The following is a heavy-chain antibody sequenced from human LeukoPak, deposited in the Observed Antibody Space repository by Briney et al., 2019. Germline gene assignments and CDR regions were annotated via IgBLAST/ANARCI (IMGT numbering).Heavy chain of an antibody. CDR1: GGTFSSYA. Sequence: SAKVSCKASGGTFSSYAISWVRQAPGQGLEWMGRIIPILGIANYAQKFQGRVTITADKSTSTAYMELSSLRSEDTAVYYCARESRDGYNWVNYWDQGTLVTVSS. D-gene: IGHD1-1*01. V-gene: IGHV1-69*04. CDR2: IIPILGIA. CDR3: ARESRDGYNWVNY. J-gene: IGHJ4*02.